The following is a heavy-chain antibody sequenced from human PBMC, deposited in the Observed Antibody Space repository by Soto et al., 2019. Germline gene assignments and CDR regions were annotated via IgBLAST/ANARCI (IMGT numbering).Heavy chain of an antibody. Sequence: GGSLRLSCAASGFTFSYYSMNWVRQAPGKGLEWVSSISSSSSYISYADSVKGRFTISRDSAKNSLYLQMNSLRAEDTAVYYCARDADILTGSDAFDIWGQGTMVTVSS. D-gene: IGHD3-9*01. CDR2: ISSSSSYI. J-gene: IGHJ3*02. CDR3: ARDADILTGSDAFDI. CDR1: GFTFSYYS. V-gene: IGHV3-21*04.